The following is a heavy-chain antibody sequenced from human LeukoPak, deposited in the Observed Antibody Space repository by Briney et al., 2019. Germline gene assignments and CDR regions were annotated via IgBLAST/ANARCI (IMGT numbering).Heavy chain of an antibody. CDR1: GGSISSGDYY. V-gene: IGHV4-30-4*01. D-gene: IGHD7-27*01. CDR2: IYYSGST. CDR3: ARGRNWGSGVWFDP. J-gene: IGHJ5*02. Sequence: PSQTLSLTCTVSGGSISSGDYYWSWIRQPPGKGLEWIGYIYYSGSTYYNPSLKSRVTISVDTSKNQFSLKLSSVTAADTAVYYCARGRNWGSGVWFDPWGQGTLVTVSS.